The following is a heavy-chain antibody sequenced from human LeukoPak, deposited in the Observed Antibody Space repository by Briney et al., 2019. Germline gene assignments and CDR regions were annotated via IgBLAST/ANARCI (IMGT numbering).Heavy chain of an antibody. CDR1: GGSFSGYY. J-gene: IGHJ4*02. CDR3: AREGVVGAYGHFDY. D-gene: IGHD2-15*01. Sequence: PSETLSLTCAVYGGSFSGYYWSWIRQPPGKGLEWIGEINHSGSTNYNPSLKSRVTISLDTSKNQFSLKLSSVTAADTAVYYCAREGVVGAYGHFDYWGQGTLVTVSS. CDR2: INHSGST. V-gene: IGHV4-34*01.